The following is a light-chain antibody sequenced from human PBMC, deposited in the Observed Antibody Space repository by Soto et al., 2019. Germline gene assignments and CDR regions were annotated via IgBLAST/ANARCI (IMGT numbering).Light chain of an antibody. Sequence: DIVLTQPPGTLTLSPGERPTLSCRASQSVSTNYLAWYQQKPGRAPRPLIYGASSRVTGIPGRFTGSGSGTDFTLTISRLEPEDFAVYYCQQYGSSPSITFGQGTRLEIK. J-gene: IGKJ5*01. CDR3: QQYGSSPSIT. CDR2: GAS. V-gene: IGKV3-20*01. CDR1: QSVSTNY.